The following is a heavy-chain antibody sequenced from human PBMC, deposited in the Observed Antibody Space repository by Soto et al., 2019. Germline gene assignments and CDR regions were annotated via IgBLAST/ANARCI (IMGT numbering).Heavy chain of an antibody. Sequence: LRLSCAASGFTFSSYAMSWVRQAPGKGLEWVSAISGSGGSTYYADSVKGRFTISRDNSKNTLYLQMNSLRAEDTAVYYCAKARIAAAGTPYDYWGQGTLVTVSS. CDR3: AKARIAAAGTPYDY. V-gene: IGHV3-23*01. D-gene: IGHD6-13*01. CDR2: ISGSGGST. J-gene: IGHJ4*02. CDR1: GFTFSSYA.